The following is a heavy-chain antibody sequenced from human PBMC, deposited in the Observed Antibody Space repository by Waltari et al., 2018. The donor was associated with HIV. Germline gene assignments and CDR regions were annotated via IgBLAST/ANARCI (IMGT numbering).Heavy chain of an antibody. Sequence: EVQLVESGGGLVQPGGSLRLSCGASGFTFSRHWMHRVRQAPGKGLVWVSRIESDGASTNYADSVKGRVTISRDNAKNTLSLQMNSLSVEDTAVYYCVRAGRSSDGFDVWGQGTMVTVSS. CDR2: IESDGAST. CDR3: VRAGRSSDGFDV. CDR1: GFTFSRHW. J-gene: IGHJ3*01. V-gene: IGHV3-74*01. D-gene: IGHD6-6*01.